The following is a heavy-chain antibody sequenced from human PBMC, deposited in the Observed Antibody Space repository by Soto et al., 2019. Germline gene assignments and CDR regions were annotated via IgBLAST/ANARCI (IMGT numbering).Heavy chain of an antibody. J-gene: IGHJ4*02. D-gene: IGHD6-13*01. CDR1: GFTFSSYG. Sequence: QVQLVESGGGVVQPGRSLRLSCAASGFTFSSYGMHWVRQAPGKGPEWVAVISYDGSNKYYADSVKGRFTISRDNSKNTLYLQMNSLRAEDTAVYYCAKNIRGAAAGTGAFDYWGQGTLVTVSS. CDR2: ISYDGSNK. V-gene: IGHV3-30*18. CDR3: AKNIRGAAAGTGAFDY.